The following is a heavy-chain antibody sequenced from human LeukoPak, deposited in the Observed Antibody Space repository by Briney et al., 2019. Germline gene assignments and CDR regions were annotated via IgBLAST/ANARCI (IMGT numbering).Heavy chain of an antibody. CDR1: GGSISSYY. Sequence: SETLSLTCTVSGGSISSYYWSWIRQPPGKGLEWIGCIYYSGSTNYNPPLKSRVTISVDTSKNQFSLKLSSVTAADTAVYYCARVGPTYYDFWSGYLEDYYYYYMDVWGKGTTVTVSS. D-gene: IGHD3-3*01. J-gene: IGHJ6*03. CDR3: ARVGPTYYDFWSGYLEDYYYYYMDV. V-gene: IGHV4-59*01. CDR2: IYYSGST.